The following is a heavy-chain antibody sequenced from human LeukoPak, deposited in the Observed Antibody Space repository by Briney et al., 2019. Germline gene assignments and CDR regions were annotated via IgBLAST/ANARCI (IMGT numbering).Heavy chain of an antibody. J-gene: IGHJ4*02. CDR3: ARDCSNGVCFPRDY. CDR2: ITTYNGNR. D-gene: IGHD2-8*01. V-gene: IGHV1-18*01. CDR1: GYTLSDYG. Sequence: ASVKVSCKASGYTLSDYGISWVRQAPGQGLEWVGWITTYNGNRKYAEKFQGRATMTTDTSTSTYYMEMRSLRSDDTAIYYCARDCSNGVCFPRDYWGQGTQITVST.